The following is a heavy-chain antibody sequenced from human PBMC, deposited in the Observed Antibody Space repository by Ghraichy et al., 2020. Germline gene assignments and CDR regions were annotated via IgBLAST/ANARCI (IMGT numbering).Heavy chain of an antibody. CDR2: INHSGST. Sequence: SETLSLTCAVYGGSFSGYYWSWIRQPPGKGLEWIGEINHSGSTNYNPSLKSRVTISVDTSKNQFSLKLSSVTAADTAVYYCARGGSWIQLWLRYFDYWGQGTLVTVSS. CDR3: ARGGSWIQLWLRYFDY. V-gene: IGHV4-34*01. J-gene: IGHJ4*02. D-gene: IGHD5-18*01. CDR1: GGSFSGYY.